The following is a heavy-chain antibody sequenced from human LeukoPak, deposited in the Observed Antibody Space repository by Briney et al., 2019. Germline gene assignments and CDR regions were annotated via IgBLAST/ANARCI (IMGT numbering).Heavy chain of an antibody. CDR1: GFSLSTSGMC. Sequence: ESGPALVNPTQTLTLTCTFSGFSLSTSGMCVSWIRQPPGKALEWLARIDWDDDKYYSTSLKTRLTISKDTSKNQVVLTMTNMDPVDTATYYCARTTYYYDSSGYYTDYWGQGTLVTVSS. V-gene: IGHV2-70*11. CDR3: ARTTYYYDSSGYYTDY. D-gene: IGHD3-22*01. CDR2: IDWDDDK. J-gene: IGHJ4*02.